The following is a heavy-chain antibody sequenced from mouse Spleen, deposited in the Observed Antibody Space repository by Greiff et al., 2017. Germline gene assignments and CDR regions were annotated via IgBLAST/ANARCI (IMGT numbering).Heavy chain of an antibody. V-gene: IGHV1-55*01. CDR2: IYPGSGST. Sequence: VQLQQSGAELVKPGASVKMSCKASGYTFTSYWITWVKQRPGQGLEWIGDIYPGSGSTNYNEKFKSKATLTVDTSSSTAYMQLSSLTSEDSAVYYCASYDYDPYYAMDYWGQGTSVTVSS. CDR1: GYTFTSYW. D-gene: IGHD2-4*01. CDR3: ASYDYDPYYAMDY. J-gene: IGHJ4*01.